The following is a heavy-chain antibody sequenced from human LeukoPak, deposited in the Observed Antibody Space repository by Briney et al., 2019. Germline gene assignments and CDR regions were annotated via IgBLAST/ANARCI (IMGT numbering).Heavy chain of an antibody. D-gene: IGHD3-10*01. J-gene: IGHJ4*02. CDR1: GGSFSGYY. Sequence: SETLSLTCAVYGGSFSGYYWSWIRQPPGKGLEWIGEINHSGSTNYNPSLKSRVTISVDTSKNQFSLKLSSVTAADTAVYYCARDRLKGYYGSGSYYCWGQGTLVTVSP. CDR2: INHSGST. V-gene: IGHV4-34*01. CDR3: ARDRLKGYYGSGSYYC.